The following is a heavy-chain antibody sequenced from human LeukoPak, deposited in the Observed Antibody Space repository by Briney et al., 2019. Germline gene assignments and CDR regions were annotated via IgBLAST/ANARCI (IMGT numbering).Heavy chain of an antibody. J-gene: IGHJ5*02. CDR3: ARGHRDDGDLSVRNWFDP. CDR1: GGSISSGDYY. D-gene: IGHD1-1*01. V-gene: IGHV4-30-4*01. Sequence: SQTLSLTCTVSGGSISSGDYYWSWIRQPPGKGLEWIGYIYYSGSTYYNPSLKSRVTISVDTSKNQFSLKLSSVTAADTAVYYCARGHRDDGDLSVRNWFDPWGQGTLVTVSS. CDR2: IYYSGST.